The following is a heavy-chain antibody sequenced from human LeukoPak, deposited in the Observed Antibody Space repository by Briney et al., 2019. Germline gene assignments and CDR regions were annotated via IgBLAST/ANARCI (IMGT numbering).Heavy chain of an antibody. Sequence: PSETLSLTCSVSGDSMSSYYWIWIRQPPGKGLEWIAYIHYTGRANYSPSFKSRATISVDTSKNQFSLRLSSVTTADTGVYYCARHKALHKGDAFDIWGQGTMVTVSS. CDR2: IHYTGRA. CDR3: ARHKALHKGDAFDI. J-gene: IGHJ3*02. CDR1: GDSMSSYY. V-gene: IGHV4-59*08.